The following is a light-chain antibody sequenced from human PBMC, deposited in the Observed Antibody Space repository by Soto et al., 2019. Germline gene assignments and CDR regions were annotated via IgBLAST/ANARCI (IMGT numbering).Light chain of an antibody. V-gene: IGKV1-6*01. Sequence: ATQMTQSPSSLSASVGDRVTITCRASQDIGNDLGWYQQKPGKAPNLLIYAASSLQSGVPSRFSGSGSGTDFTLTISSLQPEDCATYYCQQYGNWPPLTFGGGTKLGIK. CDR1: QDIGND. J-gene: IGKJ4*01. CDR2: AAS. CDR3: QQYGNWPPLT.